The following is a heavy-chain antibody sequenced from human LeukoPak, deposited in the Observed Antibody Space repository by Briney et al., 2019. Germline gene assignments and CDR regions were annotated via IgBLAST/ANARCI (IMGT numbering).Heavy chain of an antibody. CDR2: MYLSGTT. D-gene: IGHD3-22*01. V-gene: IGHV4-4*02. CDR1: GDSINSLDL. J-gene: IGHJ4*02. CDR3: AGLVGRYSSGLYDYYFDY. Sequence: PSGTLSLTCTVSGDSINSLDLWSWVRQPPGKGLEWIGEMYLSGTTHSNPSVKSRVTISIDKSKNQFFLNLSSVTAADTAVYYCAGLVGRYSSGLYDYYFDYWGQGTLVTVSS.